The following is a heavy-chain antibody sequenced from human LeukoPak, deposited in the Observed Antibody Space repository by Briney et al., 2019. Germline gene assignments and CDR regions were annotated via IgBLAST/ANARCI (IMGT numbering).Heavy chain of an antibody. CDR2: ISGSGGST. Sequence: GGSLRLSCVASGFTFSRYVMSWVRQAPGRGLEWVSAISGSGGSTYYTDSVKGRFTISRDNSKNTLYLQMNSLRAEDTAVYYCAKDLSKVRPWYFDLWGRGTLVTVSS. J-gene: IGHJ2*01. CDR1: GFTFSRYV. V-gene: IGHV3-23*01. D-gene: IGHD3-10*01. CDR3: AKDLSKVRPWYFDL.